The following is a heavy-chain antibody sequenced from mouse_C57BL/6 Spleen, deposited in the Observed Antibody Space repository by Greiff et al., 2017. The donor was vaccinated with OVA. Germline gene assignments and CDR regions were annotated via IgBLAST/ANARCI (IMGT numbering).Heavy chain of an antibody. Sequence: QVQLQQPGAELVKPGASVKLSCKASGYTFTSYWMHWVKQRPGQGLEWIGMIHPNSGSTNYNEKFKSKATLTVDKSSSTAYMQLSSLTSEDSAVYYCARPYGYDLYYAMDYWGQGTSVTVSS. D-gene: IGHD2-2*01. CDR3: ARPYGYDLYYAMDY. V-gene: IGHV1-64*01. CDR1: GYTFTSYW. J-gene: IGHJ4*01. CDR2: IHPNSGST.